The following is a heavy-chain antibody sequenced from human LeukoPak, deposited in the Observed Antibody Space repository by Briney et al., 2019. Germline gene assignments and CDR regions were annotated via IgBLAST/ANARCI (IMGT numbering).Heavy chain of an antibody. J-gene: IGHJ4*01. V-gene: IGHV4-59*08. CDR2: IYYTGIT. Sequence: PSETLSLTCTVSGDSIRSYYWNWIRRPPGKGLEWIGYIYYTGITSYNPSLKSRVTISLDTSKSQFSLRLTSVTAADTAVYYCASHGSSGHDPLTWGQGTLVTVSS. CDR3: ASHGSSGHDPLT. CDR1: GDSIRSYY. D-gene: IGHD5-12*01.